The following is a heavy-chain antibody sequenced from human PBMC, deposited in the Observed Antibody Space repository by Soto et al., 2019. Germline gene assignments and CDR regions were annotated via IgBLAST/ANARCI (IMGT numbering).Heavy chain of an antibody. CDR1: GFTFSSYS. V-gene: IGHV3-48*01. CDR2: ISSSSSTI. CDR3: ARSSDFWSGRRFGFDP. Sequence: GGSLRLSCAASGFTFSSYSMNWVRQAPGKGLEWVSYISSSSSTIYYADSVKGRFTISRDNAKNSLYLQMNSLRAEDTAVYYCARSSDFWSGRRFGFDPWGQGTLVTVSS. J-gene: IGHJ5*02. D-gene: IGHD3-3*01.